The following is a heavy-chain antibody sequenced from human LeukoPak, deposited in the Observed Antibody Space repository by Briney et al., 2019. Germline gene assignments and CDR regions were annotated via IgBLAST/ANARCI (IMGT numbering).Heavy chain of an antibody. J-gene: IGHJ5*02. CDR3: VKAGYCSSNTCSNWFDP. CDR1: GFTFSSYA. Sequence: PGGSLRLSCEVPGFTFSSYAMTWVRQAPGKGLEWVSVISGSGGRTFYADSVKGRFTISRDNSKNTLYLQMNSLRGEDTAVYYCVKAGYCSSNTCSNWFDPWGQGTLVTVSS. V-gene: IGHV3-23*01. CDR2: ISGSGGRT. D-gene: IGHD2-2*01.